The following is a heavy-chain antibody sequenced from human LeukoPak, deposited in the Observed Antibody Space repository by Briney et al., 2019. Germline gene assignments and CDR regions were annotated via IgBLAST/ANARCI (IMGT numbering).Heavy chain of an antibody. D-gene: IGHD3-10*01. J-gene: IGHJ4*02. V-gene: IGHV4-31*03. CDR1: GGSISSGGYY. Sequence: SETLSLTCTVSGGSISSGGYYWSWIRQHPGKGLEWIGYIYYSGSTYYNPSLKSRVTISVDTSKNQFSLKLSSVTAADTAVYYCAREGSYYYGSGSYNPFDYWGQGTLVTVSS. CDR2: IYYSGST. CDR3: AREGSYYYGSGSYNPFDY.